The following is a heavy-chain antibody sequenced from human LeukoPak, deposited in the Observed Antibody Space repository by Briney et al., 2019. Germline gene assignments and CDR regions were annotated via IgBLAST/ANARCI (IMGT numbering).Heavy chain of an antibody. Sequence: GESLKISCKGSGYSFTSYWIGWVRQMPGKGLEWMGTIYPGDSDTRYSPSFQGQVTISADKSISTAYLQWSSLKASDTAMYYCARLTRITMVRGVIKAVRDWFDPWGQGTLVTVSS. CDR3: ARLTRITMVRGVIKAVRDWFDP. CDR2: IYPGDSDT. CDR1: GYSFTSYW. J-gene: IGHJ5*02. V-gene: IGHV5-51*01. D-gene: IGHD3-10*01.